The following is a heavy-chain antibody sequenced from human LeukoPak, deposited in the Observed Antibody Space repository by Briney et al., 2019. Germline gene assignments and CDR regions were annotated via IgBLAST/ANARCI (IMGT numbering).Heavy chain of an antibody. Sequence: GGSLRLSCAASGFTLSSYAMSWVRQAPGKGLEWVSAISGSGGSTYYADSVKGRFTISRDNSKDTLYLQMNSLRAEDTAVYYCANGDLYYFDYWGQGTLVTVSS. J-gene: IGHJ4*02. CDR3: ANGDLYYFDY. CDR1: GFTLSSYA. V-gene: IGHV3-23*01. CDR2: ISGSGGST. D-gene: IGHD4-17*01.